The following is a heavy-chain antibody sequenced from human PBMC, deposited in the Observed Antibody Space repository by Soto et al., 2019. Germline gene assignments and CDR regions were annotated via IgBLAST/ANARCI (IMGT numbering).Heavy chain of an antibody. J-gene: IGHJ5*02. CDR1: GGSISSYY. Sequence: ASETLSLTCTVSGGSISSYYWSWIRQPPGRGLEWIGCIYYSGSTNYNPSLKSRVTISVDTSKNQFSLKLSSATAADTAVYYCARDLGSSWLNWFDPWGQGTLVTVSS. CDR3: ARDLGSSWLNWFDP. V-gene: IGHV4-59*01. D-gene: IGHD6-13*01. CDR2: IYYSGST.